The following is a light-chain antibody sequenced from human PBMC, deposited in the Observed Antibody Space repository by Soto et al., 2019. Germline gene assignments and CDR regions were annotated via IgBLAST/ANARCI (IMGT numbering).Light chain of an antibody. CDR2: GND. J-gene: IGLJ1*01. V-gene: IGLV1-44*01. CDR3: AAWDDSRNGYV. Sequence: QSVLTQPPSASGTPGQRVTISCSGSTSNIGSYTVNWYQQLPGTAPKLLFYGNDQRPSGVPDRFSGSKSGTSASLAISGLQSEDEADYYCAAWDDSRNGYVFGTGTKVTVL. CDR1: TSNIGSYT.